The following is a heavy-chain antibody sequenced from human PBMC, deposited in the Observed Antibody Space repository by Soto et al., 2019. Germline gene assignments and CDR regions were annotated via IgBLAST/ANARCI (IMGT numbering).Heavy chain of an antibody. V-gene: IGHV1-69*05. J-gene: IGHJ4*02. CDR1: GGTFSSYA. CDR2: IIPIFGTA. CDR3: ARVEDDSSGYYSH. D-gene: IGHD3-22*01. Sequence: QVQLVQSGAEVKKPGSSVKVSCKASGGTFSSYAISWVRQAPGQGLEWMGGIIPIFGTANYAQKFQGRVTXTXDXXASTVYLELSSLRSEDTAVYYCARVEDDSSGYYSHWGQGTLVTVSS.